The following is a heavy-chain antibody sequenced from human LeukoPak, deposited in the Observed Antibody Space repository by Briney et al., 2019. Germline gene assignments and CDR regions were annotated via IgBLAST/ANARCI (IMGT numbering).Heavy chain of an antibody. CDR3: ASISAGDNYGDDY. CDR2: IIPILGIA. Sequence: SVKVSCKASGGTFSSYAISWVRQAPGQGLEWMGRIIPILGIANYAQKFQGRVTITADKSTSTAYMELSSLRSEDTAVYYCASISAGDNYGDDYWGQGTLVTVSS. J-gene: IGHJ4*02. V-gene: IGHV1-69*04. CDR1: GGTFSSYA. D-gene: IGHD4-17*01.